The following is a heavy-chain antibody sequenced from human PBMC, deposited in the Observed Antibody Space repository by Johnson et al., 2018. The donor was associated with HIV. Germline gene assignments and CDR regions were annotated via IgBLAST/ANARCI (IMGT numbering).Heavy chain of an antibody. Sequence: VQLVESGGGVVQPGRSLTLSCIGSGFTFSDYAIHWVRQAPGKGLEWVAFIRYDGSTKYYADSLKGRFTISRDNSKNTLYLQMNSLRAEDTAVYYCAKSPGKDHGGNSGAFDIWGQGTMVTVSS. CDR3: AKSPGKDHGGNSGAFDI. CDR1: GFTFSDYA. D-gene: IGHD4-23*01. V-gene: IGHV3-30*02. J-gene: IGHJ3*02. CDR2: IRYDGSTK.